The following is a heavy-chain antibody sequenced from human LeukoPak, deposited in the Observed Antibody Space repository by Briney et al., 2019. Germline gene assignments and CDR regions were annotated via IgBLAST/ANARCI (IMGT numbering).Heavy chain of an antibody. D-gene: IGHD3-22*01. CDR3: ARDRGIVVVMYYFDY. V-gene: IGHV3-30-3*01. CDR1: GFTFSNAW. Sequence: GGSLRLSCAASGFTFSNAWMSWVRQAPGKGLEWVAVISYDGSNKYYADSVKGRFTISRDNSKNTLYLQMNSLRAEDTAVYYCARDRGIVVVMYYFDYWGQGTLVTVSS. CDR2: ISYDGSNK. J-gene: IGHJ4*02.